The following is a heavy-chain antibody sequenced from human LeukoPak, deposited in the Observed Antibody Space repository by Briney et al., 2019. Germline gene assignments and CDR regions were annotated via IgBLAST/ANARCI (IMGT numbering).Heavy chain of an antibody. J-gene: IGHJ4*02. CDR3: ARGSVGLAAAGTFDS. Sequence: SETLSLTCAVYGGSISGYYWSWIRQPPGKGLEWIAEIHHSGSTRYNPSLKSRVAISVDTSKNQFSLQLASVTAADTAVYYCARGSVGLAAAGTFDSWGQGTLVAVSS. CDR1: GGSISGYY. CDR2: IHHSGST. V-gene: IGHV4-34*01. D-gene: IGHD6-13*01.